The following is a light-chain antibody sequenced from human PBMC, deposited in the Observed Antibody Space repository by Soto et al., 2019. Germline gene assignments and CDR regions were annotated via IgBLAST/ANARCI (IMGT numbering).Light chain of an antibody. CDR3: QQSYSTPYT. Sequence: DIQMTQFPASLSASVGDRVTITCRASQRISNYLNWYQQKPGQAPKLLIYGASTLQSGVPSRFSGGGSGSNVNLTISSLQPEDFATYCCQQSYSTPYTFGQGTNLESK. J-gene: IGKJ2*01. CDR1: QRISNY. CDR2: GAS. V-gene: IGKV1-39*01.